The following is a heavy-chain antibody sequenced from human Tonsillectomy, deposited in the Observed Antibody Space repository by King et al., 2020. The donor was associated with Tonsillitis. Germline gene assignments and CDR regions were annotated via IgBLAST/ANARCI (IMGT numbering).Heavy chain of an antibody. CDR1: GFSFSDYY. V-gene: IGHV3-11*06. CDR3: MSRASFGEGPFDI. Sequence: VQLVESGGGLVKPGGSLRLSCAGSGFSFSDYYMTWIRQAPGKGLEWVSYISGSGSNTNYADSLKGRFTISRDNDENSLYLQMNSLRAEDTSLYYCMSRASFGEGPFDIWGQGTMVIVSS. CDR2: ISGSGSNT. J-gene: IGHJ3*02. D-gene: IGHD3-10*01.